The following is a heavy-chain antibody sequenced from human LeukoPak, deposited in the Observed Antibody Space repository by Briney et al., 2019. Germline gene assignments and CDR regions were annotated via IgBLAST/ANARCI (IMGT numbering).Heavy chain of an antibody. CDR1: GFTFSSYS. V-gene: IGHV3-48*04. CDR3: ARESTMVLVY. CDR2: ISSSSSTI. D-gene: IGHD4/OR15-4a*01. Sequence: GGSLRLSCAASGFTFSSYSMNWVRQAPGKGLEWVSYISSSSSTIYYADSVKGRFTISRDNAKNSLYLQMNSLRAEDTAVYYCARESTMVLVYWGQGTLVTVSS. J-gene: IGHJ4*02.